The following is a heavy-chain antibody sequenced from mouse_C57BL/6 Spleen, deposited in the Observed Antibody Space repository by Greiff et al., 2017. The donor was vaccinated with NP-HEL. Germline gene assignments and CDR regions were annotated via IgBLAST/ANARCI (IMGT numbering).Heavy chain of an antibody. CDR1: GFTFTDYY. CDR2: IRNKANGYTT. V-gene: IGHV7-3*01. CDR3: ARLSSYSPYYFDY. D-gene: IGHD2-12*01. J-gene: IGHJ2*01. Sequence: EVKLVESGGGLVQPGGSLSLSCAASGFTFTDYYMSWVRQPPGKALEWLGFIRNKANGYTTEYSASVKGRFTISRDNSQSILYLQMNALRAEDSATYYCARLSSYSPYYFDYWGQGTTLTVSS.